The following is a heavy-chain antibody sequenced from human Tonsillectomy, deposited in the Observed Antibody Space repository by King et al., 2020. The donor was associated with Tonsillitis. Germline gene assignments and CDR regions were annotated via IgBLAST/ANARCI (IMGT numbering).Heavy chain of an antibody. CDR3: TRSGNCGGDCYYDY. Sequence: VQLVESGGGLVQPGWSLKLSCAASGFTFSGSAMHWVRQASGKGLEWVGRIRSEPHSYAPAYAASLKGRLTISRDDSKNTAYLQMNSLKTEDTAVYYCTRSGNCGGDCYYDYWGQGTLVTVSS. D-gene: IGHD2-21*02. CDR2: IRSEPHSYAP. J-gene: IGHJ4*02. CDR1: GFTFSGSA. V-gene: IGHV3-73*01.